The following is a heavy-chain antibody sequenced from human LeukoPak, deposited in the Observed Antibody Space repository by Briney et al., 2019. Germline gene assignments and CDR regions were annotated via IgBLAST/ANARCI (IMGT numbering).Heavy chain of an antibody. CDR2: IKSKADGETT. Sequence: GGSLRLSCAASRFTFSNAWLNWVRQAPGKGLEWVGRIKSKADGETTDYVVPVKGRFTISRDDSNNMVYLQMKSLKIEDTAVYYCAIDEPDYAPYDFDYWGQGTQVTVSS. CDR3: AIDEPDYAPYDFDY. J-gene: IGHJ4*02. D-gene: IGHD4-17*01. V-gene: IGHV3-15*01. CDR1: RFTFSNAW.